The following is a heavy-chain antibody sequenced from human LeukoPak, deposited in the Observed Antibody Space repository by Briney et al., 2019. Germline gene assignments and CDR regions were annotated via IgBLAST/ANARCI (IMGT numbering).Heavy chain of an antibody. CDR2: IRYDRSNQ. D-gene: IGHD3-10*01. Sequence: GGTLRLSCAASGFAFINYGTHWGRQAPGKGLGWVAFIRYDRSNQYYADSVKGLFTISRDNSKNTVYLQMNSLRAEDTAAYYCAKVSGFYFDYWGQGTLVTVSS. CDR3: AKVSGFYFDY. CDR1: GFAFINYG. J-gene: IGHJ4*02. V-gene: IGHV3-30*02.